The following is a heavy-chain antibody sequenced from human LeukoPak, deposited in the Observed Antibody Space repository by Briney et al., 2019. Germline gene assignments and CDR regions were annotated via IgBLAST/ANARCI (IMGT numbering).Heavy chain of an antibody. V-gene: IGHV4-59*01. CDR2: IYYSGST. D-gene: IGHD2/OR15-2a*01. CDR3: ARGVMGRKIIPTFYYFDS. CDR1: GGSISSYY. J-gene: IGHJ4*02. Sequence: KPSETLSLTCTVSGGSISSYYWNWIRQPPGKGLEWIGYIYYSGSTNYNPSLKSRVTISVDTSKNQFSLKLSSVTAADTAVYYCARGVMGRKIIPTFYYFDSWGKGTLVTVS.